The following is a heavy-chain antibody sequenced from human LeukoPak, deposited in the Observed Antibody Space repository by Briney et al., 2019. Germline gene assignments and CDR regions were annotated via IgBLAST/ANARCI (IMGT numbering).Heavy chain of an antibody. D-gene: IGHD2-2*01. J-gene: IGHJ6*03. Sequence: GPSVKVSCKASGGTFSSYAISWVRQAPGQGLEWMGGIIPIFGTANYAQKFQGRVTITTDESTSTAYMELSSLRSEDTAVYYCARGARNIVVVPAALTHYYYYYYMVVWGKGTTVTVSS. CDR3: ARGARNIVVVPAALTHYYYYYYMVV. V-gene: IGHV1-69*05. CDR1: GGTFSSYA. CDR2: IIPIFGTA.